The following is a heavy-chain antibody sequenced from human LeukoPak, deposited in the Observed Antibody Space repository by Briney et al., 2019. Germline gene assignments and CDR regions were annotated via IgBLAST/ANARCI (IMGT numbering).Heavy chain of an antibody. CDR1: GFTFTSSA. CDR3: AAPTGYSSSWYGWYFDL. Sequence: ASVKVSCKTSGFTFTSSAVQWVRQARGQRLEWIGWIVVGSGNTNYAQKFQERVTITRDMSTSTAYMELSSLRSEDTAVYYCAAPTGYSSSWYGWYFDLWGRGTLVTVSS. V-gene: IGHV1-58*01. D-gene: IGHD6-13*01. J-gene: IGHJ2*01. CDR2: IVVGSGNT.